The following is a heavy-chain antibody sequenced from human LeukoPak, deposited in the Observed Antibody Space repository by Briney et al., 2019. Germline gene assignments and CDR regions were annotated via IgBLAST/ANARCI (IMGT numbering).Heavy chain of an antibody. CDR3: ARDRLPGSSSWEGIDY. J-gene: IGHJ4*02. CDR1: GGSISSSNC. D-gene: IGHD6-13*01. V-gene: IGHV4-4*02. CDR2: IYHSGST. Sequence: SGTLSLTCAVSGGSISSSNCWSWVRQPPGKGLEWIGSIYHSGSTYYNPSLKSRVTISVDTSKNQFSLKLSSVTAADTAVYYCARDRLPGSSSWEGIDYWGQGTLVTVSS.